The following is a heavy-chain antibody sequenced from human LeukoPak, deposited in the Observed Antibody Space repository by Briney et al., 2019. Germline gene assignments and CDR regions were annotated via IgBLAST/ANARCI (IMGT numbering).Heavy chain of an antibody. Sequence: GGSLRLSCAASGFTVSSNYMSWVRQAPGKGLEWVSVIYSGGSTYYADSVKGRFTISRDNSKNTLYLQVNSLRAEDTAVYYCAREEWWELLRGGSGYMDVWGKGTTVTVSS. J-gene: IGHJ6*03. CDR2: IYSGGST. CDR3: AREEWWELLRGGSGYMDV. D-gene: IGHD1-26*01. CDR1: GFTVSSNY. V-gene: IGHV3-53*01.